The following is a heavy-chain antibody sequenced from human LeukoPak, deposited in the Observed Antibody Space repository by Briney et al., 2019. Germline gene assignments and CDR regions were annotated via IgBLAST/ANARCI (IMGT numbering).Heavy chain of an antibody. CDR3: ASSSFSQQLMRRSAETTL. Sequence: GGSLRLSCAASGFTFSDYYMSWIRQAPGKGLEWVSYISSSGSTIYYADSVKGRFTISRDNAKNSLYLQMNSLRAEDTAVYYCASSSFSQQLMRRSAETTLWGQGTLVTVSS. J-gene: IGHJ4*02. V-gene: IGHV3-11*04. D-gene: IGHD6-13*01. CDR1: GFTFSDYY. CDR2: ISSSGSTI.